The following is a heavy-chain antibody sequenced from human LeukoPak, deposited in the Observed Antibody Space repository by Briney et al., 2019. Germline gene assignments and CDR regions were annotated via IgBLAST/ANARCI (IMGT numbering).Heavy chain of an antibody. D-gene: IGHD6-13*01. V-gene: IGHV3-21*01. CDR1: GFTFSGYS. CDR2: IGSSSSYI. CDR3: ARDAGYSTY. J-gene: IGHJ4*02. Sequence: GGSLRLSCAASGFTFSGYSMTWVRQAPGKGLEWVSSIGSSSSYIFYADSVQGRFTPSRDNAHDSLYLQMNSLRAEDTGVYYCARDAGYSTYWGQGSLVTVSS.